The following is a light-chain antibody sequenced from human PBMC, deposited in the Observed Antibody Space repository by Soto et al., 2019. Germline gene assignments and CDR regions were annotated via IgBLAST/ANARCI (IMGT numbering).Light chain of an antibody. CDR3: SSYTSSSTRV. J-gene: IGLJ3*02. Sequence: QSVLTQPASVSGSPGQSITISCTGTSSDVGGYDFVSWYQQHPGKAPKLMIYEVTNRPSGVSKRFSGSKSGNMASLTISGLQAEDEADYYCSSYTSSSTRVFGGGTKVTVL. CDR1: SSDVGGYDF. V-gene: IGLV2-14*01. CDR2: EVT.